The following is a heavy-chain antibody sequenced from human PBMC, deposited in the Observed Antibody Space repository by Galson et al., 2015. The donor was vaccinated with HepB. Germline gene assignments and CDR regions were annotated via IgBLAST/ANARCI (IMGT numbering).Heavy chain of an antibody. CDR1: GYTFTSYA. CDR2: INAGNGNT. V-gene: IGHV1-3*01. Sequence: QSGAEVKKPGESLRISCKASGYTFTSYAMHWVRQAPGQRLEWMGWINAGNGNTKYSQKFQGRVAITRDTSASTAYMELSSLRSEDTAVYYWARSRWGVVAATAWFDPWGQGTLVTVSS. J-gene: IGHJ5*02. D-gene: IGHD2-15*01. CDR3: ARSRWGVVAATAWFDP.